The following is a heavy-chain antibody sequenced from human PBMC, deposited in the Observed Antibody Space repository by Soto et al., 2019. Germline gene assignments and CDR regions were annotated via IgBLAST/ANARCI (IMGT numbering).Heavy chain of an antibody. CDR2: IYYSGST. V-gene: IGHV4-39*07. D-gene: IGHD4-17*01. CDR1: GGSISSSSYY. Sequence: SETLSLTCTVSGGSISSSSYYWGWIRQPPGKGLEWIGSIYYSGSTNYNPSLKSRVTISVDTSKNQFSLKLSSVTAADTAVYYCARAVPDDYGEGSYIGSWFDPWGQGTLVTVSS. CDR3: ARAVPDDYGEGSYIGSWFDP. J-gene: IGHJ5*02.